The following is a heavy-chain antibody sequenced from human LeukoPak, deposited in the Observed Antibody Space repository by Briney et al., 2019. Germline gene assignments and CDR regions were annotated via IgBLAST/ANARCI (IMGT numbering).Heavy chain of an antibody. Sequence: PSETLSLACAVYGGSFSGYYWSWIRQPPGKGLEWIGEINHSGSTNYNPSLKSRVTISVDTSKNQFSLKLSSVTAADTAVYYCARVSTSYCSITSCYGSWFDPWGQGTLVTVSS. CDR1: GGSFSGYY. CDR2: INHSGST. V-gene: IGHV4-34*01. D-gene: IGHD2-2*01. J-gene: IGHJ5*02. CDR3: ARVSTSYCSITSCYGSWFDP.